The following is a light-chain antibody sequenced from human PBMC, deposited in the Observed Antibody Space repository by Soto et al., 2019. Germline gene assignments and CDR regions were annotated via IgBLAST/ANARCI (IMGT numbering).Light chain of an antibody. CDR1: QGISNY. CDR2: DAS. V-gene: IGKV1-13*02. J-gene: IGKJ1*01. Sequence: ATQMTQSPSSLSASVGDRVTITCRASQGISNYLAWYQQKPGKAPKLLIYDASTLESGVPSRFSGRGSGTEFTLTISSLQPDDFATYYCQQYNSYWTFGQGTKVDIK. CDR3: QQYNSYWT.